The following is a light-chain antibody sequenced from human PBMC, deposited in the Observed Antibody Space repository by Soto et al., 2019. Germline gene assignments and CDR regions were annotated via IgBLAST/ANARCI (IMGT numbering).Light chain of an antibody. J-gene: IGKJ4*01. CDR1: QSVSSSY. CDR2: GAS. V-gene: IGKV3-20*01. CDR3: QQYGSSPLT. Sequence: EIVLTQSPGTLSLSPGERATLSCRASQSVSSSYLAWYQQKHGQAPRLLIYGASSRDTGIPDRFSGSGSGTDFTLTISRLEPEDFSVYYCQQYGSSPLTFGGGTNVEIK.